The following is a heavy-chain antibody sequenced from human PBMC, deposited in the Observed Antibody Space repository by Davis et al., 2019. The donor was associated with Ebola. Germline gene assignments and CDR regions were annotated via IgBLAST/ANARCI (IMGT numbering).Heavy chain of an antibody. CDR3: ARAGGLRYFDWLLYGGMDV. J-gene: IGHJ6*02. V-gene: IGHV1-69*13. CDR1: GGTFSSYA. D-gene: IGHD3-9*01. CDR2: IIPIFGTA. Sequence: SVKVSCKASGGTFSSYAISWVRQAPGQGLEWMGGIIPIFGTANYAQKFQGRVTITADESTSPAYMELSSLRSEDTAVYYCARAGGLRYFDWLLYGGMDVWGQGTTVTVSS.